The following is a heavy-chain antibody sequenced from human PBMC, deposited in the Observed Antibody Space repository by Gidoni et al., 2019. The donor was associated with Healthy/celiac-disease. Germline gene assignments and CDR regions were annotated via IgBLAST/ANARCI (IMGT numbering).Heavy chain of an antibody. CDR1: GFTFSSYS. Sequence: EVQLVESGGGLVKPGGSLRLSCAASGFTFSSYSMNWVRQAPGKGLEWVSSISSSSSYIYYADSVKGRFTISRDNAKNSLYLQMNSLRAEDTAVYYCASLTLNRFLEWFGGMDVWGQGTTVTVSS. D-gene: IGHD3-3*01. V-gene: IGHV3-21*01. CDR3: ASLTLNRFLEWFGGMDV. J-gene: IGHJ6*02. CDR2: ISSSSSYI.